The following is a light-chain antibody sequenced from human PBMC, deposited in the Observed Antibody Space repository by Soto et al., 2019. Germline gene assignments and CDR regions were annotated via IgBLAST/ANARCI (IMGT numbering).Light chain of an antibody. J-gene: IGKJ5*01. CDR3: QQSYSTTIT. CDR1: QSISSY. Sequence: DIPMTQSPSSLSASVGDRVTITCLTSQSISSYLNWYQQKPGKPPKILIYYASSLQSGVTARFSGSRSGTDFTLTISSLQPEDFATYYCQQSYSTTITFGQGARLEIK. CDR2: YAS. V-gene: IGKV1-39*01.